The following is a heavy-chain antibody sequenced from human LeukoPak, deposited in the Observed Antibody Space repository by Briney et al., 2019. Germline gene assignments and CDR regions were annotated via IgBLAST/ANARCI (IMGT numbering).Heavy chain of an antibody. CDR2: IYYSGST. CDR3: ARDWDGTFCFDY. CDR1: GGSIRSYH. D-gene: IGHD1-1*01. V-gene: IGHV4-59*01. J-gene: IGHJ4*02. Sequence: SETLSLTCTVSGGSIRSYHWNWIRQPPGKGLEWIGYIYYSGSTNYNPSLKSRVTISLDRSKNQFSLRLSSVTAADTAVYYCARDWDGTFCFDYWGQGTLVTVSS.